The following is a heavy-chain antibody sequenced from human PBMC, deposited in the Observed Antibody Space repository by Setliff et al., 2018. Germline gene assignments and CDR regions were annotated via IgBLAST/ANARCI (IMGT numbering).Heavy chain of an antibody. D-gene: IGHD3-16*01. J-gene: IGHJ6*02. CDR1: GYTFTSYY. Sequence: GASVKVSCKASGYTFTSYYIHWVRQAPGQGLEWMGVINPKNGGATYPQNLQGRFTMTRDTSMSTVYMELSSLRCEDTAVYYCARERAGGRGFTFGAIYYYYGMDVWGQGTTVTVSS. CDR3: ARERAGGRGFTFGAIYYYYGMDV. CDR2: INPKNGGA. V-gene: IGHV1-46*01.